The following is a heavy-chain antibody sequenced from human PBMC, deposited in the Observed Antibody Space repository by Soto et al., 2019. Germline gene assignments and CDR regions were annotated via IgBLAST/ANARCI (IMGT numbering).Heavy chain of an antibody. CDR1: GFVFNMYW. CDR3: IRGPRPSSVGTGAF. Sequence: GGSLRLSCAASGFVFNMYWMHWVRQVPGEGPEWVTRINDDGTRTDYVDSAKGRFTISRDNAKDILYLQMNALRVDDTAVYYCIRGPRPSSVGTGAFWGQGTLVTSPQ. V-gene: IGHV3-74*01. D-gene: IGHD3-10*01. CDR2: INDDGTRT. J-gene: IGHJ4*02.